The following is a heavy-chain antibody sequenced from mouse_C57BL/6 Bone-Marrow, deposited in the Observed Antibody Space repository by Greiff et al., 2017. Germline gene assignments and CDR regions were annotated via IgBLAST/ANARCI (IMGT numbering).Heavy chain of an antibody. D-gene: IGHD1-1*01. V-gene: IGHV14-4*01. Sequence: VQLKQSGAELVRPGASVKLSCTASGFNIKDDYMHWVKQRPEQGLEWIGWIDPENGDTEYASKFQGKATITADTSSNTAYLQLSSLTSEDTAVYYCTVYYYGSDYWGQGTTLTVSS. J-gene: IGHJ2*01. CDR1: GFNIKDDY. CDR2: IDPENGDT. CDR3: TVYYYGSDY.